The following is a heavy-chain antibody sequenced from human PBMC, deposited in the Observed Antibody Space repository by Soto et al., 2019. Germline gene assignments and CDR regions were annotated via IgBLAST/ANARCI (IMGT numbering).Heavy chain of an antibody. J-gene: IGHJ3*02. V-gene: IGHV3-23*01. CDR1: GFTFSSYA. CDR3: AKDGAAVNYYDSSGYYGVRAFDI. Sequence: PGGSLRLSCAASGFTFSSYAMSWVRQAPGKGLEWVSAISGSGGSTYYADSVKGRFTISRDNSKNTLYLQMNSLRAEDRAVYYCAKDGAAVNYYDSSGYYGVRAFDIWGQGTMVTVSS. D-gene: IGHD3-22*01. CDR2: ISGSGGST.